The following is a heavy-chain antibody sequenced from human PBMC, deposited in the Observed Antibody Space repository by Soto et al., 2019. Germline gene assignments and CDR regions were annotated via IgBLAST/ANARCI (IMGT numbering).Heavy chain of an antibody. CDR2: INANNGNT. Sequence: AASVKVSCKASGYTFTSYGISWVRQAPGQGLEWMGWINANNGNTSYAQKFQGRVTMTTNTSISTAYMELSSLRSEDTAVYYCARGVAVAGEGFDYWGQGTLVTVSS. CDR3: ARGVAVAGEGFDY. V-gene: IGHV1-18*01. CDR1: GYTFTSYG. D-gene: IGHD6-19*01. J-gene: IGHJ4*02.